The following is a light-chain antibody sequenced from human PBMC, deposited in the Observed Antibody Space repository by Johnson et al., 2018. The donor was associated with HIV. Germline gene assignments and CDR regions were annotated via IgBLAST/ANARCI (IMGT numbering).Light chain of an antibody. V-gene: IGLV1-51*01. CDR1: SSNIGNNY. CDR3: GTWDSSLSFYV. CDR2: DNN. J-gene: IGLJ1*01. Sequence: QSVLTQPPSVSAAPGQKVTISCSGSSSNIGNNYVSWYQQLPGTAPKLLIYDNNKRPSGIPDRFSGSQSGTSATLGITGLQTGDEADYYCGTWDSSLSFYVFGTGTKVTVL.